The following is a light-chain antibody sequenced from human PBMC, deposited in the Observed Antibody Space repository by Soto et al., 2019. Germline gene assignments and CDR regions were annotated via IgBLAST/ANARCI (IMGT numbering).Light chain of an antibody. V-gene: IGKV1-6*01. J-gene: IGKJ2*01. Sequence: AIQMTQSPSSLPASVGDRVTITCRASQGIRSDLGWYQQKPGKAPKFLIYGASSLQSSVPSRFSGSGSGTDFTLTISSLQPEDFATYYCLQDYNYPYTFGQGTKLEVK. CDR1: QGIRSD. CDR2: GAS. CDR3: LQDYNYPYT.